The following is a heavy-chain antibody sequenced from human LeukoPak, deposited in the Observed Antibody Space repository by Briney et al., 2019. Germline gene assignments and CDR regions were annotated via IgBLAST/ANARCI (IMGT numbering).Heavy chain of an antibody. Sequence: PSETLSLTCTVSGGSISSYYWSWIRQPAGKGLEWIGRIYPSGSTNYNPSLKSRVTMSVDTSKNQFSLRLSSVTAADTAVYYCAREVESQGRSLDIWGQGTMVTVSS. J-gene: IGHJ3*02. CDR3: AREVESQGRSLDI. CDR1: GGSISSYY. V-gene: IGHV4-4*07. CDR2: IYPSGST. D-gene: IGHD3-3*01.